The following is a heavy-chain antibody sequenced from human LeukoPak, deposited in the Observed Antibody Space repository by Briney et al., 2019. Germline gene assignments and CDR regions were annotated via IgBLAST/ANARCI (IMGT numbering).Heavy chain of an antibody. CDR3: ARLYIGGYSRTTNYHRLDP. V-gene: IGHV4-34*01. J-gene: IGHJ5*02. CDR1: GGSFSGYY. CDR2: INHSGGT. D-gene: IGHD6-13*01. Sequence: AETLSLTCAVCGGSFSGYYWSWIRQPPGKGLEWIGEINHSGGTNYNPSIKSRVTISVDTSKNQFSLNLTSVTAADTAVYYCARLYIGGYSRTTNYHRLDPWGQGTVVTVSS.